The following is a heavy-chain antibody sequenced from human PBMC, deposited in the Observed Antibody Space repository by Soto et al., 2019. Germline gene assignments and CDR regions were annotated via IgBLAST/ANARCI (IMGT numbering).Heavy chain of an antibody. CDR1: GFTFSSYE. Sequence: GSLRLSCAASGFTFSSYEMNLVRHAPGKGLEWLSHISTSGSHISDADSVKGRFTTSRDNTKHTLYLQMNSLRAEDTAVYYCASQPHWARPFESWGQGTLVTVSS. CDR2: ISTSGSHI. D-gene: IGHD7-27*01. CDR3: ASQPHWARPFES. J-gene: IGHJ4*02. V-gene: IGHV3-48*03.